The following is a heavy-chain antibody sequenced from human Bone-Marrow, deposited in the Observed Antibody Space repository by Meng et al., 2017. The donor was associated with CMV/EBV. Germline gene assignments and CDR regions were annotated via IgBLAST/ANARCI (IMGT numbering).Heavy chain of an antibody. V-gene: IGHV3-30*18. CDR3: AKERSGWYYFDY. CDR1: GFTCSSYG. D-gene: IGHD6-19*01. Sequence: CAASGFTCSSYGMRWFRQAPGKGLEWVAVISYDGINKYYADSVKGRFTISRDNSKNTLYLQMNSLRVEDTAVYYCAKERSGWYYFDYWGQGTLVTVSS. CDR2: ISYDGINK. J-gene: IGHJ4*02.